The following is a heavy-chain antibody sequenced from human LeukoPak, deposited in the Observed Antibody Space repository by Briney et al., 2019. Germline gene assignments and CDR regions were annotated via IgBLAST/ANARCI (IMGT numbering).Heavy chain of an antibody. J-gene: IGHJ6*03. V-gene: IGHV1-46*01. Sequence: ASVNVSCKASGGTFFSYYMHWVRQAPGQGLEWMGIINPSGGSTSYAQKFQGRVTMTRDMSTSTVYMELSSLRSEDTAVYYCARAMVDHYYYYMDVWGKGTTVTVSS. CDR1: GGTFFSYY. D-gene: IGHD3-10*01. CDR2: INPSGGST. CDR3: ARAMVDHYYYYMDV.